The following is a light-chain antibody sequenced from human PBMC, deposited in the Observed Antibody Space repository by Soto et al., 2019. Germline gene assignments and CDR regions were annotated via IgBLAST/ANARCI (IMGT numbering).Light chain of an antibody. J-gene: IGKJ5*01. V-gene: IGKV1-5*03. CDR1: QSISYL. CDR2: KAS. Sequence: DIQMTQSPSTLSAFVGDRVTISCRASQSISYLFAWHQQKPGMAPTLLIYKASTLESGVPSRFSGSGSGTEFTLTLSSLQPDDLATYYCQQYRSYPLTFGQGTRLEI. CDR3: QQYRSYPLT.